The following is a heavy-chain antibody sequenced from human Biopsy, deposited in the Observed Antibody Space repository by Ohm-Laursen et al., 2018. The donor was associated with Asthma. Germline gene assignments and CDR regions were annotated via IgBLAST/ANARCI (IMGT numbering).Heavy chain of an antibody. Sequence: ESLKLSCKGSGYRFTSYWISWVRQMPGKGLEWMGRIDPSDSYTNYSPSFQGHVTISADKSISTAFLQWSSLKASDTAMYYCARQSIAAHYYYYYGMDVWGQGTTVTVS. V-gene: IGHV5-10-1*01. D-gene: IGHD2-15*01. CDR2: IDPSDSYT. CDR3: ARQSIAAHYYYYYGMDV. J-gene: IGHJ6*02. CDR1: GYRFTSYW.